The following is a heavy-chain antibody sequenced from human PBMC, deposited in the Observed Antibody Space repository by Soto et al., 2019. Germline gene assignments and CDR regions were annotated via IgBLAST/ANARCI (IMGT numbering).Heavy chain of an antibody. Sequence: GECLKISCKGSGYSFMSDWIGWVRQMAGKGLEWMGIIYPGDSDTRYSPSFQGQVTISADKSISTAYLQWSSLKASDTAMYYCARTSAAGKYYDGMDVWGQGTTVTVSS. V-gene: IGHV5-51*01. J-gene: IGHJ6*02. CDR2: IYPGDSDT. CDR3: ARTSAAGKYYDGMDV. CDR1: GYSFMSDW. D-gene: IGHD6-13*01.